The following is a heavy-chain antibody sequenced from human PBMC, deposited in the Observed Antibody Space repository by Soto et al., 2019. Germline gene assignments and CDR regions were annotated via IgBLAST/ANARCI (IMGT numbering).Heavy chain of an antibody. V-gene: IGHV1-69*06. J-gene: IGHJ6*02. CDR1: GGPWISYA. Sequence: VKGSCSASGGPWISYAVIWGREAPGQGLEWMGGIIPIFGTANYAQKFQCRVTITADKSTSTAYMELSSLRSEDTAVYYCARVSLRWYGMDVCGQGTTVTVSS. D-gene: IGHD6-13*01. CDR3: ARVSLRWYGMDV. CDR2: IIPIFGTA.